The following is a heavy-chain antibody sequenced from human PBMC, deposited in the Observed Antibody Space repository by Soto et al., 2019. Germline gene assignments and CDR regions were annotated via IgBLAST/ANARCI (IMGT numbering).Heavy chain of an antibody. V-gene: IGHV3-74*01. CDR1: GFTFSSYW. CDR3: ARDSAYYDFWSGYWFFDY. CDR2: INSDGRST. J-gene: IGHJ4*02. Sequence: EVQLVESGGGLVQPGGSLGLSCAASGFTFSSYWMHWFRQAPGKGLVWVSRINSDGRSTSYADSVKGRFTISRDNAKNTLYVQMNSLRAEDTAVYYCARDSAYYDFWSGYWFFDYWGQGTLVTVSS. D-gene: IGHD3-3*01.